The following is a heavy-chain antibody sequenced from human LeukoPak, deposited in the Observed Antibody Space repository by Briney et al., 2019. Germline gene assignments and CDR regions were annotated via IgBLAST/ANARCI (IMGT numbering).Heavy chain of an antibody. Sequence: PSGTLSLTCTVSGGSISSHYWSWIRQPPGKGLEWIGYIYYSGSTNYNPSLKSRVTISVDTSKNQFSLKLSSVTAADTAVYYCATLMVVTARGGDYWGQGTLVTVSS. CDR2: IYYSGST. CDR1: GGSISSHY. J-gene: IGHJ4*02. V-gene: IGHV4-59*11. CDR3: ATLMVVTARGGDY. D-gene: IGHD2-21*02.